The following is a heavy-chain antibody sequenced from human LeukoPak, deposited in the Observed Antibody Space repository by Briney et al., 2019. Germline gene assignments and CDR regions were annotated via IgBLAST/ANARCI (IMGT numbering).Heavy chain of an antibody. CDR2: ISYDGSNK. D-gene: IGHD4-23*01. CDR1: GFTFSSFA. J-gene: IGHJ4*02. Sequence: GGSLRLSCAAPGFTFSSFAMHWVRQAPGKGLEWVAVISYDGSNKYYADSVKGRFTVSRDNSKNTLYLQMNSLRPEDTAVYYCARDIGYGGNSGVDYWGQGTLVTVSS. V-gene: IGHV3-30-3*01. CDR3: ARDIGYGGNSGVDY.